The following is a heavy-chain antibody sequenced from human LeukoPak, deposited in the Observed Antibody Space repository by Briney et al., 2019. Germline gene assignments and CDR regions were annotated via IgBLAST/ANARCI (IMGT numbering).Heavy chain of an antibody. D-gene: IGHD3-22*01. V-gene: IGHV3-21*01. CDR2: LSSSSNFI. CDR1: GFTFSSYS. Sequence: GGSLRLSCAASGFTFSSYSMFWVRQAPGKGLEWVSTLSSSSNFIYYSDSVKGRFTISRDNAKDSLYLQMNRLRAEDTAIYYCASPAGDYYAFNIWGQGTLVTVSS. J-gene: IGHJ3*02. CDR3: ASPAGDYYAFNI.